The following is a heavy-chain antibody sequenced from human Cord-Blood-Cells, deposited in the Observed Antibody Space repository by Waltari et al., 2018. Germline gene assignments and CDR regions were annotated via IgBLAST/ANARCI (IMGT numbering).Heavy chain of an antibody. CDR2: IIPIFGTA. D-gene: IGHD6-6*01. V-gene: IGHV1-69*01. J-gene: IGHJ4*02. Sequence: QVQLVQSGAEVKKPGSSVKVSCKASGGTFRSYANSWVRQAPGQGLEWMGGIIPIFGTANYAQKFQGRVTITADESTSTAYMELSSLRSEDTAVYYCARAEYSSSLFDYWGQGTLVTVSS. CDR3: ARAEYSSSLFDY. CDR1: GGTFRSYA.